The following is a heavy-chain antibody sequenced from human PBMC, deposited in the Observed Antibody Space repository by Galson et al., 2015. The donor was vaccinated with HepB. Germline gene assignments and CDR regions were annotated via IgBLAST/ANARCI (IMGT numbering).Heavy chain of an antibody. CDR1: GFTFSNAR. V-gene: IGHV3-15*01. J-gene: IGHJ4*02. CDR2: IKSKTGGGKA. Sequence: SLRLSCAASGFTFSNARMNWVRQAPGKGLEWVGRIKSKTGGGKAEYAAPVKGRFTISRDDSKNRLYLQMNRPKTEDTGVYYCTKEDDGDYYFDYWGRGTLVTVSS. D-gene: IGHD4-17*01. CDR3: TKEDDGDYYFDY.